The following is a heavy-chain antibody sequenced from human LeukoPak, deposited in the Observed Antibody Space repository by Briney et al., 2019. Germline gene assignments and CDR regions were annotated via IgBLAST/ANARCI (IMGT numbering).Heavy chain of an antibody. V-gene: IGHV4-34*01. CDR2: INHSGST. CDR1: GGSFSGYY. Sequence: SETLSLTCAVYGGSFSGYYWGWIRQPPGKGLEWIGEINHSGSTNYNPSLKSRVTISVDTSKNQFSLKLSSVTAADTAVYYCASLHYYYGMDVWGQGTTVTVSS. J-gene: IGHJ6*02. CDR3: ASLHYYYGMDV.